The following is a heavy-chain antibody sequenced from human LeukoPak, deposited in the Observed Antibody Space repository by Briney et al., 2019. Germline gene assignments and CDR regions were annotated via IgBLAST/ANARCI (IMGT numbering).Heavy chain of an antibody. CDR3: ARDYGGLDY. D-gene: IGHD3-10*01. J-gene: IGHJ4*02. CDR1: GFTFSSYA. CDR2: ISSNGGST. V-gene: IGHV3-64*01. Sequence: GGSLRLSCAASGFTFSSYAMHWVRQAPGKGLEYVSAISSNGGSTYYANSVKGSFTISRDNSKNTLYLQMGSLRAEDMAVYYCARDYGGLDYWGQGTLVTVSS.